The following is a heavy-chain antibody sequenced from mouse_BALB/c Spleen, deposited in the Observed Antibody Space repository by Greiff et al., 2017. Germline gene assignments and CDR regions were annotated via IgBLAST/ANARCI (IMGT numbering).Heavy chain of an antibody. CDR2: ISNGGGST. J-gene: IGHJ4*01. V-gene: IGHV5-12-2*01. Sequence: EVQGVESGGGLVQPGGSLKLSCAASGFTFSSYTMSWVRQTPEKRLEWVAYISNGGGSTYYPDTVKGRFTISRDNAKNTLYLQMSSLKSEDTAMYYCARQYDGYRGYAMDYWGQGTSVTVSS. D-gene: IGHD2-3*01. CDR1: GFTFSSYT. CDR3: ARQYDGYRGYAMDY.